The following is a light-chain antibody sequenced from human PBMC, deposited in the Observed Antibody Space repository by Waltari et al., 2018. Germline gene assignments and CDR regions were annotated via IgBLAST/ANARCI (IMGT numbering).Light chain of an antibody. CDR3: AAWDDRLRGRV. Sequence: QSVLTQPPSASGTPGQRVTISCSGSSSNIGINYVYWYQHFPGSAPKLLIYRDNQRPSGVPDLFSGSKSGSSASLAISGPRSEDEGDYYCAAWDDRLRGRVFGGGTKLTVL. V-gene: IGLV1-47*01. J-gene: IGLJ3*02. CDR1: SSNIGINY. CDR2: RDN.